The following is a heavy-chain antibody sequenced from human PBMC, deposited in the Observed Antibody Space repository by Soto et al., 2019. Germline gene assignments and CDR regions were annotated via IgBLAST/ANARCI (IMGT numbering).Heavy chain of an antibody. J-gene: IGHJ4*02. V-gene: IGHV3-74*01. CDR3: AKEDNWDDVY. D-gene: IGHD1-1*01. CDR2: INPDGSAT. Sequence: PGGSLRLSCAASGFAFGYYWMHWVRQLPGGGLVWVSRINPDGSATLYADSVKGRFTISRDNAKNTLYLQMNSLRAEDTAVYYCAKEDNWDDVYWGQGALVTVSS. CDR1: GFAFGYYW.